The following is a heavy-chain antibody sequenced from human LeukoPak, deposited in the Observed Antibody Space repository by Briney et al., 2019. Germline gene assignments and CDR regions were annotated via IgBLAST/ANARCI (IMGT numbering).Heavy chain of an antibody. Sequence: GSLRLSCAASGFTFSSYWMSWVRQAPGKGLEWVANIKQDGSEKYYVDSVEGRFTISRDNAKNSLYLQMNSLRAEDTAVYYCASGRSGWYDTFDYWGQGTLVTVSS. J-gene: IGHJ4*02. CDR3: ASGRSGWYDTFDY. CDR1: GFTFSSYW. V-gene: IGHV3-7*01. D-gene: IGHD6-19*01. CDR2: IKQDGSEK.